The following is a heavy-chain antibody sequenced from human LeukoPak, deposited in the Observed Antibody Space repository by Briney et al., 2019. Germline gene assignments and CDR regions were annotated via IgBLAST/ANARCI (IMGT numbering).Heavy chain of an antibody. CDR1: GYTFTSYA. CDR3: ARSSSVGYSRSWYYFDY. J-gene: IGHJ4*02. D-gene: IGHD6-13*01. Sequence: ASVKVSCKASGYTFTSYAMHWVRQAPGQRLEWMGWIKAGNGNTKYSQKFQGRVTITRDTSESTAYMELSSLRSEETAVYYWARSSSVGYSRSWYYFDYWGQGTLVTVSS. V-gene: IGHV1-3*01. CDR2: IKAGNGNT.